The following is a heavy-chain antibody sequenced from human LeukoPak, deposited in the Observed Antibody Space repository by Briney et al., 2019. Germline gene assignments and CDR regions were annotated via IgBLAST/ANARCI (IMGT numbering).Heavy chain of an antibody. V-gene: IGHV4-4*09. CDR3: ARFAFCGANCWYYFDY. CDR1: GGSISSYY. CDR2: IYTSGGT. D-gene: IGHD2-21*02. J-gene: IGHJ4*02. Sequence: WETLSLTCTVSGGSISSYYWSWIRQPPEKGLEWIGTIYTSGGTKYNPSLQSRVTISLDTPKNQFSLKLSSVTATDTAVYYCARFAFCGANCWYYFDYWGQGTLVTVSS.